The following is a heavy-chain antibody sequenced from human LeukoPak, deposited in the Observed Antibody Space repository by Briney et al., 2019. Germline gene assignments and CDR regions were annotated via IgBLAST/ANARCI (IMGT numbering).Heavy chain of an antibody. D-gene: IGHD6-19*01. CDR2: ISGSGGST. CDR1: GFTFSSYA. Sequence: GGSLRLSCAASGFTFSSYAMSWVRQAPGKGLEWVSAISGSGGSTYYADSVKGRFTISRDNSKNTLYLQMGSLRAEDMAVYYCARESVAGTDYWGQGTLVTVSS. J-gene: IGHJ4*02. CDR3: ARESVAGTDY. V-gene: IGHV3-23*01.